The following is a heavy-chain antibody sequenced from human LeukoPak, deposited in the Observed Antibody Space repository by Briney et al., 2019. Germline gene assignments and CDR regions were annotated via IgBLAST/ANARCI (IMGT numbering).Heavy chain of an antibody. V-gene: IGHV4-38-2*02. CDR1: GYSIGIGYY. J-gene: IGHJ4*02. Sequence: SETLSLTCTVSGYSIGIGYYWGWIRQTPGKGLEWIGSIYHSGNTYYNPSLKSRLTISLDTSKNQFSLKLRSVTAADTAVYYCARVNSRLAYFDYWGQGTLVTVSS. CDR3: ARVNSRLAYFDY. D-gene: IGHD6-25*01. CDR2: IYHSGNT.